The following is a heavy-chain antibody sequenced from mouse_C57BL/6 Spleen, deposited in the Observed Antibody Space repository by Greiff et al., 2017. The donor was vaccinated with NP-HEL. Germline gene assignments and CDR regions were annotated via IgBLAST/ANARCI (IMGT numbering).Heavy chain of an antibody. Sequence: VQLQQSGPELVKPGASVKISCKASGYTFTDYYMNWVKQSHGKSLEWIGDINPNNGGTSYNQKFKGKATLTVDKSSSTAYMELRSLTSEDSAVYYCAKTTAEDFDVWGTGTTVTVSS. CDR3: AKTTAEDFDV. J-gene: IGHJ1*03. V-gene: IGHV1-26*01. D-gene: IGHD1-2*01. CDR2: INPNNGGT. CDR1: GYTFTDYY.